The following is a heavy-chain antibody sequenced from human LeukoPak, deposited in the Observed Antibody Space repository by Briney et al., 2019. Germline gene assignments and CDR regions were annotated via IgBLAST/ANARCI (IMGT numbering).Heavy chain of an antibody. J-gene: IGHJ4*02. CDR3: AKTPGDCTGGTCYSFDY. Sequence: GGSLRLSCAASGFTFSSYAMSWVRQAPGKGLEWVSAISGSGGSTYYADSVKGRFTISRDNSKNTLYLQMNSLRAEDTAVYYCAKTPGDCTGGTCYSFDYWGQGSLVTVSS. CDR2: ISGSGGST. D-gene: IGHD2-15*01. CDR1: GFTFSSYA. V-gene: IGHV3-23*01.